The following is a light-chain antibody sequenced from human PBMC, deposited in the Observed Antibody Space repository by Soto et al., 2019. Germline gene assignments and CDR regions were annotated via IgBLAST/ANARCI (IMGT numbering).Light chain of an antibody. Sequence: IVMTQSPATLSVSPGERATLSCRASQSVSSYLAWYQQKHGQAPRLLIYNASKRAAGIPVRFSGSVSGTDGTITISRLQQEDGSVYDCQQLGSSTITFGQGTRLEIK. CDR2: NAS. J-gene: IGKJ5*01. CDR3: QQLGSSTIT. V-gene: IGKV3-20*01. CDR1: QSVSSY.